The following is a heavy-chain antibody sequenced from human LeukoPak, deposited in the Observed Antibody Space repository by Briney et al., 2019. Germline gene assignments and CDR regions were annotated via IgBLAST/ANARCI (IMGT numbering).Heavy chain of an antibody. CDR2: FDPEDGET. Sequence: ASVKVSCKVSGYTLTELSMHWVRQAPGKGLEWTGGFDPEDGETIYAQKFQGRVTMTEDTSTDTAYMELSSLRSEDTAVYYCATATFDWLLYKPRDAFDIWGQGTMVTVSS. CDR1: GYTLTELS. J-gene: IGHJ3*02. CDR3: ATATFDWLLYKPRDAFDI. V-gene: IGHV1-24*01. D-gene: IGHD3-9*01.